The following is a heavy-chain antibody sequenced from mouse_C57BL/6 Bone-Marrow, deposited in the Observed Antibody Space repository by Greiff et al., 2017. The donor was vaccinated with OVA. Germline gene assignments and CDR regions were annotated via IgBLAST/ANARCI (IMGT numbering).Heavy chain of an antibody. V-gene: IGHV1-63*01. Sequence: VQLQQSGAELVRPGASVKMSCKASGYTFTNYWMGWAKQRPGNGLEWIGHIYPGDGDTNYNGKFKGKATLTADKSSSTAYMQLSSLTSEDSAIYYCARWNGDYDGWFAYWGQGTVGTVSA. D-gene: IGHD2-4*01. CDR1: GYTFTNYW. CDR3: ARWNGDYDGWFAY. CDR2: IYPGDGDT. J-gene: IGHJ3*01.